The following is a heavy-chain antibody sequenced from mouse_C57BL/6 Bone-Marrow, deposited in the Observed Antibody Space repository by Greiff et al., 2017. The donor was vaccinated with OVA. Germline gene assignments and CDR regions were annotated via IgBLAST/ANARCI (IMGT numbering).Heavy chain of an antibody. D-gene: IGHD1-1*01. CDR3: VRHADYGERAMDD. Sequence: EVQLVESGGGLVQPKGSLKLSCAASGFSFTTYAMNWVRQAPGKGLEWVARIRSKSNNDATDYADSVKDRFTISRDDSESMLYLQMNNLKTEDTAMYYCVRHADYGERAMDDWGEGTSVTVSS. V-gene: IGHV10-1*01. CDR2: IRSKSNNDAT. J-gene: IGHJ4*01. CDR1: GFSFTTYA.